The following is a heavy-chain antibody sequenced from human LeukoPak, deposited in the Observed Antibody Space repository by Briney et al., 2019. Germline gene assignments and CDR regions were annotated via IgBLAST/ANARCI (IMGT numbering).Heavy chain of an antibody. CDR2: ISSSGSTM. CDR1: GFIFSSYE. J-gene: IGHJ4*02. Sequence: PGWSLRLSCAASGFIFSSYEMNWVRQAPGKGLEWVSYISSSGSTMYYADSVKGRFSISRDNAKNSVYLQMNSLRAEDTAVYYCARGHLSSWYDYFDYWGQGTLVTVSS. CDR3: ARGHLSSWYDYFDY. D-gene: IGHD6-13*01. V-gene: IGHV3-48*03.